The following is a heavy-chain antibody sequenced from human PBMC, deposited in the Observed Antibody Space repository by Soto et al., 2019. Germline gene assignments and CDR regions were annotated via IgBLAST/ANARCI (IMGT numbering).Heavy chain of an antibody. CDR1: GFTFSSYA. J-gene: IGHJ4*02. Sequence: GGSLRLSCAASGFTFSSYAMHWVRQAPGKGLEWVAVISYDGSNKYYADSVKGRFTISRDNSKNTLYLQMNSLRAEDTAVYYCARDLSPYDFWSGPFDYWGQGTLVTVSS. D-gene: IGHD3-3*01. CDR2: ISYDGSNK. CDR3: ARDLSPYDFWSGPFDY. V-gene: IGHV3-30-3*01.